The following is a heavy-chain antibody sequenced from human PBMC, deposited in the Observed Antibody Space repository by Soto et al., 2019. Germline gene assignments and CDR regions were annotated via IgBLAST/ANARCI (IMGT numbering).Heavy chain of an antibody. CDR1: GFTFSTHA. Sequence: EVQLLVSGGGLVQPGGSLRLPCVASGFTFSTHAMSWVRQAPGKGLDWVSTFSGSGGNIYYAESVKGLLTISRDDSKNTRYLQMNSQRVEDTAVYYCAKDPPWTVGPLAMAVWGQGTTVTFSS. CDR2: FSGSGGNI. J-gene: IGHJ6*02. D-gene: IGHD2-2*01. CDR3: AKDPPWTVGPLAMAV. V-gene: IGHV3-23*01.